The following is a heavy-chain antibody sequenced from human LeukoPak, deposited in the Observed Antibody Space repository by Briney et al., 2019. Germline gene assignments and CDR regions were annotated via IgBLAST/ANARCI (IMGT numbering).Heavy chain of an antibody. J-gene: IGHJ3*02. CDR2: ISGSGGST. V-gene: IGHV3-23*01. D-gene: IGHD3-10*01. Sequence: GGSLRLSCAASGFTFSSYAMSWVRQAPGKGLEWVSAISGSGGSTYYADSVKGRFTISRDNSKNTLYLQMNSVRAEDTAVYYCAKASYYSDAFDIWGQGTMVTVSS. CDR1: GFTFSSYA. CDR3: AKASYYSDAFDI.